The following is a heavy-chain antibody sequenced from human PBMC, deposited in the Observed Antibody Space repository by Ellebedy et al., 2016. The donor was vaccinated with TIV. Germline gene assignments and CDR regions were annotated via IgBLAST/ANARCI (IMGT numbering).Heavy chain of an antibody. CDR2: ISYDGSNK. V-gene: IGHV3-30*18. J-gene: IGHJ4*02. CDR3: AKDLDKVATIGWGYYFDY. CDR1: GFTFSSYG. D-gene: IGHD5-12*01. Sequence: GESLKISCAASGFTFSSYGMHWVRQAPGKGLEWVAVISYDGSNKYYADSVKGRFTISRDHSKNTLYLQMNSLRAEDTAVYYCAKDLDKVATIGWGYYFDYWGQGTLVTVSS.